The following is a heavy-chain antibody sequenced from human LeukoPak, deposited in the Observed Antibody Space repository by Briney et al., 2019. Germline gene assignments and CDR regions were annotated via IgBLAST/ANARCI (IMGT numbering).Heavy chain of an antibody. J-gene: IGHJ4*02. D-gene: IGHD3-3*01. Sequence: PGESLKISCKGSGYPFSSYWIGWVRQMPGKGLEWMGIIYPGDSDTRYSPSLQGQVTISVDTSIGTAYLQWSSLKASDTTIYYCARQNDFRLDYWGQGTLVTVSS. CDR3: ARQNDFRLDY. CDR2: IYPGDSDT. CDR1: GYPFSSYW. V-gene: IGHV5-51*01.